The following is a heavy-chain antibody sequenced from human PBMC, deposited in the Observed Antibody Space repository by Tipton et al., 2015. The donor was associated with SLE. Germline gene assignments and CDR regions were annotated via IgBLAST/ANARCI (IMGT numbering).Heavy chain of an antibody. V-gene: IGHV1-18*01. Sequence: QSGPEVKKPGASVKVSCKASGYTFTSYGISWVRQAPGQGLEWMGWISAYNGNTNYAQKFQGRVTMTRDTSISTAYMELSRLRSDDTAVYYCARDIDSSSSQGYWGQGTLVTVSS. J-gene: IGHJ4*02. CDR3: ARDIDSSSSQGY. CDR1: GYTFTSYG. D-gene: IGHD6-6*01. CDR2: ISAYNGNT.